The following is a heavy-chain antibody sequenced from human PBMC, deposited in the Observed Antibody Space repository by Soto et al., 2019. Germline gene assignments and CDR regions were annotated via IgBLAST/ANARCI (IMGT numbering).Heavy chain of an antibody. D-gene: IGHD2-2*01. J-gene: IGHJ3*02. V-gene: IGHV4-59*08. Sequence: QVQLQESGPGLVKPSETLSLTCTVSGGSISTYYWSWVRQPPGKGLEWIGHISYSGSTDYSPSLKSRVTISADTSKNQFSLKLSSVTAADTAIYYCARRGTRYCSSSSCYDGVLDIWGQGTMVIVSS. CDR1: GGSISTYY. CDR2: ISYSGST. CDR3: ARRGTRYCSSSSCYDGVLDI.